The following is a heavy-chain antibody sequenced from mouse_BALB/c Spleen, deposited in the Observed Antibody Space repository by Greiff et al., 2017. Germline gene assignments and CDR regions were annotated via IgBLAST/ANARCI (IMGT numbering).Heavy chain of an antibody. CDR3: ARGGVYFDY. Sequence: EVQLQQSGPELVKPGASVKISCKASGYSFTGYYMHWVKQSHVKSLEWIGRINPYNGATSYNQNFKDKASLTVDKSSSTAYMELHSLTSEDSAVYYCARGGVYFDYWGQGTTLTVSS. CDR2: INPYNGAT. J-gene: IGHJ2*01. V-gene: IGHV1-31*01. CDR1: GYSFTGYY.